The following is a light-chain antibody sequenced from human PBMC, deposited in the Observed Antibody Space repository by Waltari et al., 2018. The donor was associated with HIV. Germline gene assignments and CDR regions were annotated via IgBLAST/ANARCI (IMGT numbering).Light chain of an antibody. J-gene: IGLJ2*01. CDR1: SSNIGDNA. CDR3: ATLDDSLNGPV. CDR2: SNN. V-gene: IGLV1-44*01. Sequence: QSVLTQPPSVSGTPGQRVTISCSGGSSNIGDNAVSWYQQFPGTAPKPLIYSNNQRPSGVPDRFSGSKSGTSASLAISGLQSEDEADYYCATLDDSLNGPVFGGGTKVTVL.